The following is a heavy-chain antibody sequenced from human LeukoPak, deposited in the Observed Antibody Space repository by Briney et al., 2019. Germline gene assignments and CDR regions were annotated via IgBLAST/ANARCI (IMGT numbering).Heavy chain of an antibody. J-gene: IGHJ5*02. CDR1: RGTSSSYA. D-gene: IGHD3-22*01. Sequence: SSQKGSSKASRGTSSSYAIRWVRHAPGQGLSWMGGSIPVFVTANSAQKFQGRVTITADADTRTAYMELSSLRSEDTAVYYCARELKKTKHYYHSSGYYNWFNPWGQGSLVTVYS. V-gene: IGHV1-69*01. CDR3: ARELKKTKHYYHSSGYYNWFNP. CDR2: SIPVFVTA.